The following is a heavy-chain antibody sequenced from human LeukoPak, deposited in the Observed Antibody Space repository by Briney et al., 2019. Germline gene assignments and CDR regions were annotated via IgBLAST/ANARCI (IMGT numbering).Heavy chain of an antibody. CDR3: AKHSGYSYLYYFDY. J-gene: IGHJ4*02. Sequence: GGSLRLSCAASGFPFSSYAMIWVREAPGKGLEWVSAISGSGGSTYYADSVKGRFTISRDNSKNTLHLQMNSLRAEDTAVYYCAKHSGYSYLYYFDYWGQGTLVTVSS. CDR2: ISGSGGST. V-gene: IGHV3-23*01. D-gene: IGHD5-18*01. CDR1: GFPFSSYA.